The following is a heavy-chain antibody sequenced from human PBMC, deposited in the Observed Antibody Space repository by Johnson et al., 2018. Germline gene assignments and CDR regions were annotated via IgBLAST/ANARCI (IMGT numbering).Heavy chain of an antibody. V-gene: IGHV3-30*18. CDR2: ISYDGSYK. D-gene: IGHD5-12*01. Sequence: QVQLVESGGGVVQPGRSLTLSCAASGFNFRSYGMHWVRQAPGKGLEWVAVISYDGSYKYNVDSVKGRFTISRDNSQNTLYLPMNILKTEDTAVYFCAKAPGYSGYQGGRPRRYFDYWGQVTLVTVSS. CDR3: AKAPGYSGYQGGRPRRYFDY. CDR1: GFNFRSYG. J-gene: IGHJ4*02.